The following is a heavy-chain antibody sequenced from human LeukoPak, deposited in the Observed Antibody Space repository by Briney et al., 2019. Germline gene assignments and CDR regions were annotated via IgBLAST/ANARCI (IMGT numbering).Heavy chain of an antibody. D-gene: IGHD3-22*01. CDR2: IKQDGSEK. Sequence: PGGSLRLSCAASGFTFSSYWMSWVRQAPGKGGEWVANIKQDGSEKYYVDSVKGGFTISRDNAKNSLYLQMNSLRAEDTAVYYCARAIGESYYYDSSGVSDYWGQGTLVTVSS. CDR3: ARAIGESYYYDSSGVSDY. J-gene: IGHJ4*02. CDR1: GFTFSSYW. V-gene: IGHV3-7*01.